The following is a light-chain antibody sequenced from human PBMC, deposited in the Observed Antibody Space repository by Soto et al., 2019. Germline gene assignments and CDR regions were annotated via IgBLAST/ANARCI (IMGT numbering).Light chain of an antibody. CDR3: TAWDDSLNAWL. J-gene: IGLJ3*02. V-gene: IGLV1-44*01. CDR1: SSNIEENS. CDR2: NDY. Sequence: QPVLTQPPSASGTPGQRVTISCSGSSSNIEENSVTWYQWLPGAAPRLLIYNDYQRPSGVSDRFSGSKSGTSASLAISGLQSEDDADYYCTAWDDSLNAWLFGGGTKVTVL.